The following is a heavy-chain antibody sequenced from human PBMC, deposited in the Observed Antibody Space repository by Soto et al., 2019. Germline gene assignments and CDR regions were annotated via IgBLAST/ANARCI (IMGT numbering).Heavy chain of an antibody. CDR3: SKWDGYGDQ. Sequence: EVQLLESGGGLVQPGGSLRLSCAASGFTFSTNSMTWVRRAPGKGLEWVCGISGGGDSTHYADSVKGRFTISRDNSKNMASLQMNSLPADDTAVYFCSKWDGYGDQWGQGTLVTVSS. CDR1: GFTFSTNS. V-gene: IGHV3-23*01. D-gene: IGHD5-12*01. CDR2: ISGGGDST. J-gene: IGHJ5*02.